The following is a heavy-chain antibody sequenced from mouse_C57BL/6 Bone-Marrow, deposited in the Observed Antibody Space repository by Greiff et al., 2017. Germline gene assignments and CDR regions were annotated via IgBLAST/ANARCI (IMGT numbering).Heavy chain of an antibody. CDR3: TRIAGYSNYVFGYAMDY. J-gene: IGHJ4*01. CDR2: ISSGGDYI. D-gene: IGHD2-5*01. V-gene: IGHV5-9-1*02. Sequence: EVHLVESGEGLVKPGGSLKLSCAASGFTFSSYAMSWVRQTPEKRLEWVAYISSGGDYIYYADTVKGRFTISRDNARNTLYLQMSSLTSEDTAMYYCTRIAGYSNYVFGYAMDYWGQGTSVTVSS. CDR1: GFTFSSYA.